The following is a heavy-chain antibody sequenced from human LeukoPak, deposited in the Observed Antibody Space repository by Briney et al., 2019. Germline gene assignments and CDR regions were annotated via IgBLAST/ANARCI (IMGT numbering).Heavy chain of an antibody. D-gene: IGHD6-19*01. Sequence: PSETLSLTCAVYGASFNTYYWTWIRQPPGKGLEWIGEVNHYGSPKYNPSLESRVAISVDMSKNQFSLRLNSVTAADTALYYCVHSNGWSKGVYWGQGPLVTVSS. CDR3: VHSNGWSKGVY. CDR1: GASFNTYY. V-gene: IGHV4-34*01. CDR2: VNHYGSP. J-gene: IGHJ4*02.